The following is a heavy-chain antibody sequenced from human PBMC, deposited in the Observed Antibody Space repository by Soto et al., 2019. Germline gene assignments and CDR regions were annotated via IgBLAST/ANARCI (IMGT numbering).Heavy chain of an antibody. V-gene: IGHV4-30-4*01. J-gene: IGHJ6*02. D-gene: IGHD5-12*01. CDR2: IYYSGST. CDR1: GGSISNGDYY. CDR3: ASVVRGYSGYDSGSNYYYDYGMDV. Sequence: SETLSLTCTVSGGSISNGDYYWSWIRQPPGKGLEWIGYIYYSGSTYYNPSLKSRVTISVDTSKNQFSLKLSSVTAADTAVYYCASVVRGYSGYDSGSNYYYDYGMDVWGQGTTVTVSS.